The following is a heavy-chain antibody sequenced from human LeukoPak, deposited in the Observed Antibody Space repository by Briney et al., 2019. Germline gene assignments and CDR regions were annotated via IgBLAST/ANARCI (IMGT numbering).Heavy chain of an antibody. CDR3: ARLQIAAADPYYYYGMDV. D-gene: IGHD6-13*01. V-gene: IGHV4-59*08. J-gene: IGHJ6*02. CDR1: GGSISSYY. Sequence: SETLSLTCTVSGGSISSYYWSWIRQPPGKGLEWIGYIYYSGSTNYNPSPKSRVTISVDTSKNQFSLKLSSVTAADTAVYYCARLQIAAADPYYYYGMDVWGQGTTVTVSS. CDR2: IYYSGST.